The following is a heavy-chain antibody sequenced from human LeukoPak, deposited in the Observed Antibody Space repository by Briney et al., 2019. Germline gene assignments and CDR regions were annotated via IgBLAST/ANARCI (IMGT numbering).Heavy chain of an antibody. V-gene: IGHV1-2*02. CDR1: GYTFTGYY. CDR2: INPNSGGT. J-gene: IGHJ5*02. D-gene: IGHD3-9*01. CDR3: ARNFPHYDILTGYTNWFDP. Sequence: RASVKVSCKASGYTFTGYYMHWVRQAPGQGLEWMGWINPNSGGTNYAQKFQGRVTMTRDTSISTAYMELSRLRSDDTAVYYCARNFPHYDILTGYTNWFDPWGQGTLATVSS.